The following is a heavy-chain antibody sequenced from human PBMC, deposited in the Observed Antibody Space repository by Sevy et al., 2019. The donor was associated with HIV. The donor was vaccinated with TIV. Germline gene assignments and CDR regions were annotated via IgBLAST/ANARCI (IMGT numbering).Heavy chain of an antibody. Sequence: SETLSLTCAVYGGSFSGYYWSWIRQPPGKGLEWIGEINHSGSTNYNPSLKSRVTISVDTSKNQFSLKLSSVTAADTAVYYCASLPSTAARRNWFDPWGQGTLVTVSS. J-gene: IGHJ5*02. CDR3: ASLPSTAARRNWFDP. CDR1: GGSFSGYY. CDR2: INHSGST. V-gene: IGHV4-34*01. D-gene: IGHD6-6*01.